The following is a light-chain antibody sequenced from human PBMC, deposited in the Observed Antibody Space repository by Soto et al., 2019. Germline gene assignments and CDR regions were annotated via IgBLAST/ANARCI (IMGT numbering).Light chain of an antibody. V-gene: IGKV1-5*03. CDR2: KAS. CDR1: QTISSW. J-gene: IGKJ5*01. CDR3: QQYNNWPPIT. Sequence: DIQMTQSPSTLSGSVGDRVTITCLASQTISSWLAWYQQKPGKAPKLLIYKASTLKSGVPSRFSGSGSGTEFTLTISSLQPDDFAVYYCQQYNNWPPITFGQGTRLEIK.